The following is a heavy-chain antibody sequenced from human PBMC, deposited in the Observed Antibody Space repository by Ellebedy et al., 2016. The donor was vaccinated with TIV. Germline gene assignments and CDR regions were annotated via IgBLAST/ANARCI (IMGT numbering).Heavy chain of an antibody. CDR3: ARGPKGSYYVS. CDR1: GGSFSGYY. CDR2: INHSGST. J-gene: IGHJ4*02. V-gene: IGHV4-34*01. Sequence: MPSETLSLTCAVYGGSFSGYYWSWIRQPPGKGLEWIGEINHSGSTNYNPSLKSRVTISVDTSKTQFSLKMNSVSAADTAVYFCARGPKGSYYVSWGQGTLVTVSS.